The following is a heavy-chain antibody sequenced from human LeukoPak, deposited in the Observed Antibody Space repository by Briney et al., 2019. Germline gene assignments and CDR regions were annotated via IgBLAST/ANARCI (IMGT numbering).Heavy chain of an antibody. CDR1: GLTFSNYS. CDR3: ARDRHTAMVYYYYYMDV. V-gene: IGHV3-21*04. J-gene: IGHJ6*03. Sequence: GGSLRLSCAGSGLTFSNYSINWVRQAPGKGLEWVSSISPSSHYIYYADSVRGRFTISRDNARNSLYLQMNSLRDEDTAVYYCARDRHTAMVYYYYYMDVWGTGTTVTVSS. D-gene: IGHD5-18*01. CDR2: ISPSSHYI.